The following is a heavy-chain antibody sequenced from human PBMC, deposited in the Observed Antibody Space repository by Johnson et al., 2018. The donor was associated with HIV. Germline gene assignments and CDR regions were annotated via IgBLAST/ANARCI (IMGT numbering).Heavy chain of an antibody. CDR3: ARELEIAQGLDAFDI. CDR2: ISYDGSNK. CDR1: GFTFSSYA. J-gene: IGHJ3*02. Sequence: QVQLVESGGGVVQPGGSLRLSCAASGFTFSSYAMHWVRQAPGKGLEWVAVISYDGSNKYYADSVKGRFTISRDNAKNSLYLQMNSLRAEDTAVYYCARELEIAQGLDAFDIWGQGTMVTVSS. D-gene: IGHD5-24*01. V-gene: IGHV3-30-3*01.